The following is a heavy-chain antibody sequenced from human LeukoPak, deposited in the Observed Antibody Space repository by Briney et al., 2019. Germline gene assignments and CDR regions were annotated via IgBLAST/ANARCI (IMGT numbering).Heavy chain of an antibody. J-gene: IGHJ4*02. CDR2: ISYDGSNK. V-gene: IGHV3-30-3*01. D-gene: IGHD6-19*01. CDR3: AREPGGWYERSFDY. Sequence: PGGSLRLSCAASGFTFSSYAMHWVRQAPGKGLEWVAVISYDGSNKYYADSVKGRFTISRDNSKNTLYLQMNSLRAEDTAVYYCAREPGGWYERSFDYWGQGTLVTVFS. CDR1: GFTFSSYA.